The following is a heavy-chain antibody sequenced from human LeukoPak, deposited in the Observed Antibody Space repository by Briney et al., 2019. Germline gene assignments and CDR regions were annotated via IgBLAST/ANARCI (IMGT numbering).Heavy chain of an antibody. CDR1: GFTFARYS. CDR2: ISSSSSNI. Sequence: PRGSLRLSCAASGFTFARYSMNWVRQAPGKGLEWVSSISSSSSNIYYADSVKGRFTISRDNAKNSLYLQMNSLRAEDTAVYYCARDVDTAMATVHWGQGTLVTVSS. D-gene: IGHD5-18*01. V-gene: IGHV3-21*01. J-gene: IGHJ4*02. CDR3: ARDVDTAMATVH.